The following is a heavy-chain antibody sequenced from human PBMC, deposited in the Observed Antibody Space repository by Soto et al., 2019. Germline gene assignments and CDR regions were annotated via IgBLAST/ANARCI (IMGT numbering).Heavy chain of an antibody. D-gene: IGHD3-10*01. J-gene: IGHJ4*02. CDR1: GFSFSSYS. V-gene: IGHV3-21*01. CDR2: ISSSSGYI. CDR3: ARIRNSYGSQSYLIDY. Sequence: GGSLRLSCAASGFSFSSYSMNWVRQAPGKGLEWVSSISSSSGYIYYADSLQGRLTISRDNAKNSLFLQMNSLRAEDTAVYYYARIRNSYGSQSYLIDYWGQGALVTVSS.